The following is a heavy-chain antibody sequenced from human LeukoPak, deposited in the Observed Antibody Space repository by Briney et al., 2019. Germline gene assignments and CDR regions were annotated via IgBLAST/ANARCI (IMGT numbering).Heavy chain of an antibody. CDR1: GFTFSNAW. Sequence: GGSLRLSCAASGFTFSNAWMSWVPQAPGKGLEWVGRIKSKIDVGTTDYAAPVKGRFTISRDYTKNTLYLQMNSLKTDDTAVYYWTTGRTTVTTLHFYYYYMDVWGKGTTVTVSS. V-gene: IGHV3-15*01. CDR2: IKSKIDVGTT. CDR3: TTGRTTVTTLHFYYYYMDV. J-gene: IGHJ6*03. D-gene: IGHD4-17*01.